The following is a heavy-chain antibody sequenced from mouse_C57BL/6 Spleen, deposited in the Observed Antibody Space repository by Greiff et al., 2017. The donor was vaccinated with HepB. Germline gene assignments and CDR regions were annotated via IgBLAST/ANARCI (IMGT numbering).Heavy chain of an antibody. D-gene: IGHD3-2*02. V-gene: IGHV1-52*01. CDR2: IDPSDSET. CDR3: ARGGTAQALYFDY. Sequence: QVQLQQPGAELVRPGSSVKLSCKASGYTFTSYWMHWVKQRPIQGLEWIGNIDPSDSETHYNQKFKDKATLTVDKSSSTAYMQLSSLTSEDSAVYYCARGGTAQALYFDYWGQGTTLTVSS. J-gene: IGHJ2*01. CDR1: GYTFTSYW.